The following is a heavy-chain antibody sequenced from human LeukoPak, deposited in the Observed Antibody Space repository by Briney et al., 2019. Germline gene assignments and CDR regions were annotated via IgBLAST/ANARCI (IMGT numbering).Heavy chain of an antibody. Sequence: GGSLRLSCAASGFTFSSYAMSWVRQAPGKGLEWVSAISGSGGSTYYADSVKGRFTISRDNSKNTLYLQMNSLRAEDTAVYYCAKEYSYGQVNYYYYYYMDVWGKGTTVTVSS. CDR1: GFTFSSYA. J-gene: IGHJ6*03. V-gene: IGHV3-23*01. CDR3: AKEYSYGQVNYYYYYYMDV. CDR2: ISGSGGST. D-gene: IGHD5-18*01.